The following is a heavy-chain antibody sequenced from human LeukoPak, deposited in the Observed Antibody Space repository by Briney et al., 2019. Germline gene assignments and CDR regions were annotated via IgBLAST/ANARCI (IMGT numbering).Heavy chain of an antibody. Sequence: ASVKVSCKASGYTLTDYYMHWMRQAPGQGLEWVGRINPNSGGTNYAQKFQGRVTMTRDTSISTVYMELSRLRSDDTAVYYCARVGYYESSGYYEYWGQGTLVTVSS. CDR1: GYTLTDYY. V-gene: IGHV1-2*06. CDR3: ARVGYYESSGYYEY. D-gene: IGHD3-22*01. CDR2: INPNSGGT. J-gene: IGHJ4*02.